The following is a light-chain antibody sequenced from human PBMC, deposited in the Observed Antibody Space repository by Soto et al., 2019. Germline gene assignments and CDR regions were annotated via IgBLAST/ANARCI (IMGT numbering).Light chain of an antibody. CDR1: QSLVHGDGNTY. CDR3: QQRNEWQVT. V-gene: IGKV2-24*01. CDR2: QIS. J-gene: IGKJ5*01. Sequence: DIVVTQTPLSSPVTLGQPASISCRSSQSLVHGDGNTYLSWLQQRPGQPPRLLIYQISNRFSGVPDRFSGSGAGTDFTLTISSLEPGDFAVYYCQQRNEWQVTFGQG.